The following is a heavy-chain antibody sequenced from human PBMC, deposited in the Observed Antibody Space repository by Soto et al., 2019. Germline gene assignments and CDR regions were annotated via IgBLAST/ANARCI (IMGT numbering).Heavy chain of an antibody. D-gene: IGHD3-10*01. CDR3: AREGECFGELLPAL. V-gene: IGHV3-30-3*01. Sequence: QVQLVESGGGVVQPGRSLRLSCAASGFTFSSYAMHWVRQAPGKGLEWVAVISYDGSNKYYADSVKGRFTISRDNSKNTLYRQMNGLRAEDTAVYYCAREGECFGELLPALGGQGTLVTVSS. CDR1: GFTFSSYA. J-gene: IGHJ4*02. CDR2: ISYDGSNK.